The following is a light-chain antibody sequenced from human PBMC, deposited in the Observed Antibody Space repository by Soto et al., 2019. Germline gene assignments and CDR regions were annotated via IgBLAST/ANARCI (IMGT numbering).Light chain of an antibody. CDR1: QSVSSY. CDR2: DAS. CDR3: QQYGRSPRT. J-gene: IGKJ1*01. V-gene: IGKV3-20*01. Sequence: EIVLTQSPATLSLSPGERATLSCRASQSVSSYLAWYQQKPGQAPRLLIYDASDRASDIPARFSGSGSGTDFTLTISRLEPEDFAVYYCQQYGRSPRTFGQGTKVDIK.